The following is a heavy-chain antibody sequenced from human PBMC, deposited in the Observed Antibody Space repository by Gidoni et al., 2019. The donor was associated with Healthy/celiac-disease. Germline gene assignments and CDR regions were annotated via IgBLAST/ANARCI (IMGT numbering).Heavy chain of an antibody. CDR3: TTSISTYYDFWSGDDAFDI. CDR1: GFTFSNAW. V-gene: IGHV3-15*07. D-gene: IGHD3-3*01. J-gene: IGHJ3*02. Sequence: EVQLVESGGGLVKPGGSLRLSCAASGFTFSNAWMNWVRQAPWKGLEWVGRIKSKTDGGTTDYAAPVKGRFTISRDDSKNTLYLQMNSLKTEDTAVYYCTTSISTYYDFWSGDDAFDIWGQGTMVTVSS. CDR2: IKSKTDGGTT.